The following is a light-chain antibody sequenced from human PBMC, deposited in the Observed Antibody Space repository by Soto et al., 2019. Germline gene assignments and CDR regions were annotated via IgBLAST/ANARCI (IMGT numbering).Light chain of an antibody. Sequence: QSVLTQPASVSGSPGQSITISCTGTSSNVGSYNYVSWYQQHAGKAPKLMIYDVSHRPSGVSNRFAGSKSGNTASVTICGLHGEDEADYYCTSYTSRSLGVFGGGTKLTVL. V-gene: IGLV2-14*01. CDR1: SSNVGSYNY. CDR2: DVS. J-gene: IGLJ2*01. CDR3: TSYTSRSLGV.